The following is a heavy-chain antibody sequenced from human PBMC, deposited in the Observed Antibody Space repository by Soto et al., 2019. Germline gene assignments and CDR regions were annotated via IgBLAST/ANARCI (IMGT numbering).Heavy chain of an antibody. J-gene: IGHJ4*02. CDR2: MSGSDTDT. V-gene: IGHV3-23*01. Sequence: GGSLRLSCAASGFTFRNYAMLWVRLAPGKGLDWVSAMSGSDTDTPCADSGKGRFTIYRDNSKNMLFLEMNSLRGDDAAVYYCAKGAIYDWNRIRNDWGQGTPVTVSS. CDR3: AKGAIYDWNRIRND. D-gene: IGHD1-20*01. CDR1: GFTFRNYA.